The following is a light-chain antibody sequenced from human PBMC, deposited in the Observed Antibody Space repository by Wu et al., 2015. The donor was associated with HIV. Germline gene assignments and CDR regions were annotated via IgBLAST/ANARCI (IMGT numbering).Light chain of an antibody. J-gene: IGKJ4*01. Sequence: DIQMTQSPSSLSAFVGDRVTITCRASQSISTYLNWYQQKPGKAPKLLIYAASTLQSGVPSRFSGSGSGTHFTLTISSLQPEDFASYYCQQSYSLVTFGGGPRWRSN. CDR2: AAS. CDR1: QSISTY. CDR3: QQSYSLVT. V-gene: IGKV1-39*01.